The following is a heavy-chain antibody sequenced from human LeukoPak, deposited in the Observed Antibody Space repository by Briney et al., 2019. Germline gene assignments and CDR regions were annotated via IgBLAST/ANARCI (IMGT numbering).Heavy chain of an antibody. J-gene: IGHJ4*02. Sequence: ASVKVSCKASGYTFTSYGISWVRQAPGQGLEWMGWISAYNGNTNYAQKLQGRVTMTTDTSTSTAYMELRSLRSDDAAVYYCARDRGGSATNSPNDYWGQGTLVTVSS. CDR3: ARDRGGSATNSPNDY. V-gene: IGHV1-18*01. CDR1: GYTFTSYG. D-gene: IGHD1-26*01. CDR2: ISAYNGNT.